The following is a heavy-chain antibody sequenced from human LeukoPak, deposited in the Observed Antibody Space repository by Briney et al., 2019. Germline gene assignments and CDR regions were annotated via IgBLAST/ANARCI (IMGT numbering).Heavy chain of an antibody. CDR2: INPNSGGT. CDR3: ARDPAPNYYDSSGYYYFDY. D-gene: IGHD3-22*01. V-gene: IGHV1-2*02. Sequence: ASVKVSCKASGYTFTGYYMHWVRQAPGQGLEWMGWINPNSGGTNYAQKFQGRVTMTRDTSISTAYMELSRLRSDDMAVYYCARDPAPNYYDSSGYYYFDYWGQGTLVTVSS. CDR1: GYTFTGYY. J-gene: IGHJ4*02.